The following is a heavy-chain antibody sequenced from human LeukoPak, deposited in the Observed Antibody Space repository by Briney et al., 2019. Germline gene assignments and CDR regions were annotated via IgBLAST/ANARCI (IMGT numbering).Heavy chain of an antibody. CDR3: ARAGVVEMATIGFDY. CDR1: GYTFTSYD. V-gene: IGHV1-8*01. J-gene: IGHJ4*02. Sequence: GASVKVSCKASGYTFTSYDINWVRQATGQGLEWMGWMNPNSGNTGYAQKFQRRVTITRDTSASTAYMELSSLRSEDTAVYSCARAGVVEMATIGFDYWGLGTLVTVSS. CDR2: MNPNSGNT. D-gene: IGHD5-24*01.